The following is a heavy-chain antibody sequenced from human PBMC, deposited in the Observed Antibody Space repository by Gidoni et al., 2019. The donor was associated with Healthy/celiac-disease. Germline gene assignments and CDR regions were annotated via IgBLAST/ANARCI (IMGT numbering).Heavy chain of an antibody. CDR1: GFTFDDYS. J-gene: IGHJ4*02. CDR3: VKGSALTPVVPAAGSLFDY. V-gene: IGHV3-9*01. CDR2: ISWNSGSI. Sequence: EVQLVESGGGLVQPGRSLRLSCAASGFTFDDYSMHWVRQAPGKGLEWVSGISWNSGSIGYADSVKGRFTISRDNAKNSLYLQMNSLRAEDTALYYCVKGSALTPVVPAAGSLFDYWGQGTLVTVSS. D-gene: IGHD2-2*01.